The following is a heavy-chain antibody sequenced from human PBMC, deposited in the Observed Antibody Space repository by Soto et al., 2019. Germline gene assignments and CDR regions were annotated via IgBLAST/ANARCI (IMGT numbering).Heavy chain of an antibody. D-gene: IGHD4-4*01. CDR2: IDLSDSYT. V-gene: IGHV5-10-1*01. CDR1: GYSFTRYW. Sequence: GESLKISCKGSGYSFTRYWISGVRQMPGKGLEWMGRIDLSDSYTNYSPSFQGHVTISADKSISTAYLQWSSLKASDTAMYYCARLGDYSRLADYYYYYGMDVWGQGTTVTVSS. J-gene: IGHJ6*02. CDR3: ARLGDYSRLADYYYYYGMDV.